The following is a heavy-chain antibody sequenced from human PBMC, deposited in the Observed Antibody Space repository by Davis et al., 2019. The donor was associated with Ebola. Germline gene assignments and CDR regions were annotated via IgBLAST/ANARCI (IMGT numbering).Heavy chain of an antibody. Sequence: GESLKISCAASGFTFSDYYMSWIRQAPGKGLEWVSYISSSSSYTNYADSVKGRFTISRDNAKNSLYLQMNSLRAEDTAVYYCARILRPSYYYMDVWGKGTTVTVSS. CDR1: GFTFSDYY. CDR3: ARILRPSYYYMDV. J-gene: IGHJ6*03. CDR2: ISSSSSYT. V-gene: IGHV3-11*06. D-gene: IGHD2-15*01.